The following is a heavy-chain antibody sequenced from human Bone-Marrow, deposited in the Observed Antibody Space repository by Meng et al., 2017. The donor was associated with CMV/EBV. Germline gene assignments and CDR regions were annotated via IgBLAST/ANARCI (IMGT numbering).Heavy chain of an antibody. CDR3: ARDLFSNKPRYYFDY. CDR1: GFTVSSNY. J-gene: IGHJ4*02. V-gene: IGHV3-53*01. Sequence: GESLKISCAASGFTVSSNYMSWVRQAPGKGLEWVLVIYSGGSTYYADSVKGRFTISRDNSKNTLYLQMNSLRAEDTAVYYCARDLFSNKPRYYFDYWGQGTLVTVSS. CDR2: IYSGGST. D-gene: IGHD4-11*01.